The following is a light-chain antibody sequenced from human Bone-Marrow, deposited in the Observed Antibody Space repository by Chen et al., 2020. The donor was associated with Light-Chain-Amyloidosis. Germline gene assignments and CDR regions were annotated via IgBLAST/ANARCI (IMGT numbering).Light chain of an antibody. CDR1: DLPTKY. CDR3: QSADSSGTYEVI. Sequence: SYDLTHPPSVSVSPGQTARLPCSGDDLPTKYAYWYQQKPGQAPVLVIHRDTERPAGISERFSGSSSGTTATLTISGVQAEDEADYHCQSADSSGTYEVIFGGGTKLTVL. V-gene: IGLV3-25*03. CDR2: RDT. J-gene: IGLJ2*01.